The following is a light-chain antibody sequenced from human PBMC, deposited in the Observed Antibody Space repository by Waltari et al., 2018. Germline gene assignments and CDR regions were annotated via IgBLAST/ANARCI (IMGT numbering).Light chain of an antibody. V-gene: IGKV3-11*01. CDR2: DAS. CDR3: QQRSNWPTT. Sequence: EIVLTQSPATLSLSPGERATLSCRASQSVSSYLAWYQQKPGQAPRPLIYDASNRATGIPARFSGRGSGTDFTLTISSLEPEDFAVYYCQQRSNWPTTFGQGTKLEIK. CDR1: QSVSSY. J-gene: IGKJ2*01.